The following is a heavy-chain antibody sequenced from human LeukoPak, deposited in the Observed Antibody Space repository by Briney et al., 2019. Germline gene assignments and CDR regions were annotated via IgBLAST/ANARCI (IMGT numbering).Heavy chain of an antibody. CDR3: ARDRGYSNFDY. V-gene: IGHV3-7*01. J-gene: IGHJ4*02. CDR1: VFTFSNYW. CDR2: MKEDGSEK. Sequence: GGSLRLSCAASVFTFSNYWMSWVRQAPGKGLEWVANMKEDGSEKNYVDSVKGRSTISRDNAQDSLYLQMNSLRAEDTAVYYCARDRGYSNFDYWGQGTLVTVSS. D-gene: IGHD4-11*01.